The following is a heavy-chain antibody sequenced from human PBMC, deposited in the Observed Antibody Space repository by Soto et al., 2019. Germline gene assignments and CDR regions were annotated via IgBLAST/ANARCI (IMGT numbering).Heavy chain of an antibody. CDR2: MNPNSGNT. CDR1: GYTFTSYD. V-gene: IGHV1-8*01. D-gene: IGHD2-15*01. J-gene: IGHJ5*02. CDR3: ARGIALPDKWFDP. Sequence: ASVKVSCKASGYTFTSYDINWVRQATGQGLEWMGWMNPNSGNTGYAQKFQGRVTMTRNTSISTAYMELSSLGSEDTAVYYCARGIALPDKWFDPWGQGTLVTVS.